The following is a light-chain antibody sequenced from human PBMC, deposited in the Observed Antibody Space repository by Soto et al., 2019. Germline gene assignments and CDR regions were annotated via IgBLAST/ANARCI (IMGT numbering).Light chain of an antibody. CDR1: QSVSSSY. Sequence: EIVLTQSPGTLSLSPGERATLSCRASQSVSSSYLAWYQQKPGQAPRLLIYGASSRATGIQERFSGSGSGTDFTLTISRLEPEDFAVYYCQQYGSSRASWTFGQGTKVEIK. CDR2: GAS. CDR3: QQYGSSRASWT. J-gene: IGKJ1*01. V-gene: IGKV3-20*01.